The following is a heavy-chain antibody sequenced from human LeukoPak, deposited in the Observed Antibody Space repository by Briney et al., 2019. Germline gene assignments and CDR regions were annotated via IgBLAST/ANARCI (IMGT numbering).Heavy chain of an antibody. CDR2: THYRSKWYR. V-gene: IGHV6-1*01. Sequence: SQTLSLTRAITVDSVSTNSATWNWITHSPSRGLEWLERTHYRSKWYRDDAVSVKSRISSNPDTSKNQFSLQLISVTPEDTAVYYCARDPGTVVALNFDFWGQGTLVIVSS. J-gene: IGHJ4*02. CDR3: ARDPGTVVALNFDF. CDR1: VDSVSTNSAT. D-gene: IGHD4-23*01.